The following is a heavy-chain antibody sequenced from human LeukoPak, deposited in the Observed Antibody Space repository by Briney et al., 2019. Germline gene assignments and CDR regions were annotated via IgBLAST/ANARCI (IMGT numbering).Heavy chain of an antibody. D-gene: IGHD2/OR15-2a*01. V-gene: IGHV3-23*01. J-gene: IGHJ6*02. CDR1: GFTFSSYA. CDR3: AKKYSDPYHYYGMDV. Sequence: GRSLRLSCAASGFTFSSYAMSWVRQAPGKGLEWVSAISGSGGSTYYADSVKGRFTISRDNSKNTLYLQMNSLRAEDTAVYYCAKKYSDPYHYYGMDVWGQGTTVTVSS. CDR2: ISGSGGST.